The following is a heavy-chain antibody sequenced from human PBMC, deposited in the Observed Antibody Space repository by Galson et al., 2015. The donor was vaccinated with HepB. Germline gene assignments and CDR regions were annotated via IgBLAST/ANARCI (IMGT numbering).Heavy chain of an antibody. CDR1: GFTFSSYS. CDR3: ARDRASGYGNVDTASVDAFDI. CDR2: ISSSSSYI. Sequence: SLRLSCAASGFTFSSYSMNWVRQAPGKGLEWVSSISSSSSYIYYADSVKGRFTISRDNAKNSLYLQMNSLRAEDTAVYYCARDRASGYGNVDTASVDAFDIWGQGTMVTVSS. D-gene: IGHD5-18*01. J-gene: IGHJ3*02. V-gene: IGHV3-21*01.